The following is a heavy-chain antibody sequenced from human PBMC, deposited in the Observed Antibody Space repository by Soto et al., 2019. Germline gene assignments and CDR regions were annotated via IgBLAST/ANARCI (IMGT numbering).Heavy chain of an antibody. D-gene: IGHD1-26*01. J-gene: IGHJ5*02. Sequence: EVQVVESGGGLVKPGESLTLSCNFTFSLYSMNWVRQAPGKGLEWVASISSGAAYIKYADSVQGRFTISRDNAKSSVSLQMSSLRVEDTAVYFCTRDEGGSYDSWFHPWGQGTQVTVSA. CDR3: TRDEGGSYDSWFHP. CDR2: ISSGAAYI. V-gene: IGHV3-21*01. CDR1: TFSLYS.